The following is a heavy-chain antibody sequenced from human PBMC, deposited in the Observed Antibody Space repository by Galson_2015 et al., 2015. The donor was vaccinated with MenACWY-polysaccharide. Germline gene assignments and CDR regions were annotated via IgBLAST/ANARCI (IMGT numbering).Heavy chain of an antibody. CDR1: GYTFTSYG. CDR3: ARGSLMAPYGDYSDY. J-gene: IGHJ4*02. V-gene: IGHV1-18*01. CDR2: ISAYNGNT. Sequence: SVKVSCKASGYTFTSYGISWVRQAPGQGLEWMGWISAYNGNTNYAQKLQGRVTMTTDTSTSTAYMELRSLRSDDTAVYYCARGSLMAPYGDYSDYWGQGTLVTVSS. D-gene: IGHD4-17*01.